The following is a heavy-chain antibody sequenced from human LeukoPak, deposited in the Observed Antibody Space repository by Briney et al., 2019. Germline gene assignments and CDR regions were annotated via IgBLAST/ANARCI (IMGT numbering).Heavy chain of an antibody. CDR2: INPSGST. CDR3: ARDPFTATVT. CDR1: GGSFSGYY. J-gene: IGHJ4*02. V-gene: IGHV4-34*01. Sequence: PSETLSLTCAVFGGSFSGYYWIWIRQPPGKGLEWIGEINPSGSTNYNPSLKGRVTISVDTSKNQFSLKLSSVTAADTAVYYCARDPFTATVTWGQGTLVTVSS. D-gene: IGHD4-17*01.